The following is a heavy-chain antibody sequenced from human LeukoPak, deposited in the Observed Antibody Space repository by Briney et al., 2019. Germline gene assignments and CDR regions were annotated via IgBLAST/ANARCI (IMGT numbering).Heavy chain of an antibody. Sequence: SETLSLTCAVYGGSFSGYYWSWIRQPPGKGLEWIGEINHSGSTNYNPSLKSRVTISVDTSKNQFSLKLSSVTAADTAVYYCARGDLVGPRFDPWGQGTLVTVSS. CDR1: GGSFSGYY. V-gene: IGHV4-34*01. D-gene: IGHD2-8*02. CDR2: INHSGST. CDR3: ARGDLVGPRFDP. J-gene: IGHJ5*02.